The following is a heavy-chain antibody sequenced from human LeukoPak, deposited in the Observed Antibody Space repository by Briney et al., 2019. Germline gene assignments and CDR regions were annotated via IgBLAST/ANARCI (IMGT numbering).Heavy chain of an antibody. J-gene: IGHJ6*03. D-gene: IGHD1-26*01. V-gene: IGHV5-51*01. CDR2: IYPGDSDT. CDR1: GYSFTSYW. CDR3: ARRSSGSYAVGGYYYDMDV. Sequence: GESLKISCKGSGYSFTSYWIGWVRQMPGKGLEWMGIIYPGDSDTRYSPSFQGQVTISADKSISTAYLQWSSLKASDTAMYYCARRSSGSYAVGGYYYDMDVWGKGTTVTVSS.